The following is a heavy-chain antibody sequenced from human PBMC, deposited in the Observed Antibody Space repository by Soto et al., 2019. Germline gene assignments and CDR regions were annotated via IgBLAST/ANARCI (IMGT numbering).Heavy chain of an antibody. V-gene: IGHV3-7*01. D-gene: IGHD3-3*01. CDR2: IKPEGREK. CDR3: AIFFFQAEDGIRSAVPVSACLLNSSSDL. Sequence: PGKGLEWVANIKPEGREKWYVDYLKCRFTISRDNAKNSFYLQMNSLRAEDTAVYYCAIFFFQAEDGIRSAVPVSACLLNSSSDL. J-gene: IGHJ2*01.